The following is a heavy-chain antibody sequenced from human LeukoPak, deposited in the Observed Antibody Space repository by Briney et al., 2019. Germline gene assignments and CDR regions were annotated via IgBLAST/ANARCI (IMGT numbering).Heavy chain of an antibody. CDR3: ARVAGAARPFSY. CDR2: INPDSGGT. CDR1: GYTFTGYY. Sequence: ASVKVSCKASGYTFTGYYMHWVRQAPGQGLEWMGWINPDSGGTNYAQKFQGRVTMTRDTSISTAYMELSRLRSDDPAVYYCARVAGAARPFSYWGQGTLVTVSS. V-gene: IGHV1-2*02. J-gene: IGHJ4*02. D-gene: IGHD6-6*01.